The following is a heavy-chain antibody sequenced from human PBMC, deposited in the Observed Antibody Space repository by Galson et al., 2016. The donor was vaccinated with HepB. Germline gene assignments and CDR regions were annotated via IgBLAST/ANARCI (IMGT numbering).Heavy chain of an antibody. J-gene: IGHJ4*02. CDR1: GFIFSDYN. CDR2: ISTDSSDT. V-gene: IGHV3-11*05. D-gene: IGHD5-18*01. Sequence: SLRLSCAASGFIFSDYNFNWIRQAPGKGLEWVSYISTDSSDTNYADSVKGRFTISRDNAKNSLYLQMKSLRAEDTAVYYCAKEFAWIQLWLDYWGQGTLVTVSS. CDR3: AKEFAWIQLWLDY.